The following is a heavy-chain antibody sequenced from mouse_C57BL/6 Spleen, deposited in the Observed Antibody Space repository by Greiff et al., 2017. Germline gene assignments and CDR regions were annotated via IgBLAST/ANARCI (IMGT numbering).Heavy chain of an antibody. CDR3: ASLIYYDYDAYAMDD. D-gene: IGHD2-4*01. CDR1: GYSFTSYY. V-gene: IGHV1-66*01. CDR2: IYPGSGNT. Sequence: QVQLKESGPELVKPGASVKISCKASGYSFTSYYIHWVKQRPGQGLEWIGWIYPGSGNTKYNEKFKGKATLTADTSSSTAYMQLSSLTSEDSAVYYCASLIYYDYDAYAMDDWGQGTSVTVSS. J-gene: IGHJ4*01.